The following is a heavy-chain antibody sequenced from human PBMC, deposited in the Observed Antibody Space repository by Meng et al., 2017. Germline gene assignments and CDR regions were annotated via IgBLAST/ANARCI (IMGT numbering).Heavy chain of an antibody. CDR2: ISYDGSNK. Sequence: VQLVEAGGGVVQPGRSLRLSCAASGFTFSSYGMHWVHQAPGKGLEWVAVISYDGSNKYYADSVKGRFTISRDNSKNTLYLQMNSLRAEDTAVYYCARMGQVGATFDYWGQGTLVTVSS. J-gene: IGHJ4*02. CDR3: ARMGQVGATFDY. V-gene: IGHV3-30*19. CDR1: GFTFSSYG. D-gene: IGHD1-26*01.